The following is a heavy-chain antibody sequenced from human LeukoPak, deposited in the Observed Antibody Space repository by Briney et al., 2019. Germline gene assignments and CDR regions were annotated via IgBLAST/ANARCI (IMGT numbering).Heavy chain of an antibody. CDR3: AKDRIVLTVYAFDS. Sequence: GGSLRLSCAASGFSFSKYAMSWVRQVPGKGLEWVSTLSGSGATSSYADSVQGRFSISRDNSNNTLYLQMYSLRAEDTALYYCAKDRIVLTVYAFDSWGQGTLVTVSS. CDR1: GFSFSKYA. CDR2: LSGSGATS. J-gene: IGHJ4*02. D-gene: IGHD2-8*01. V-gene: IGHV3-23*01.